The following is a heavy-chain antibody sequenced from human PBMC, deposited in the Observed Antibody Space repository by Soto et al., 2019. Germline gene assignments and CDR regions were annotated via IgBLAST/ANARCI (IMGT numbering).Heavy chain of an antibody. V-gene: IGHV4-39*01. D-gene: IGHD6-13*01. CDR3: ARLIYSTNWYFDY. CDR1: GGSISSSSYY. J-gene: IGHJ4*02. Sequence: PSETLSLTCTVSGGSISSSSYYWGWIRQPPGKGLEWIGSIYYSGSTYYNPSLKSRVTISVDTSKNQFSLKLSSVTAADTAVYYCARLIYSTNWYFDYWGQGTLVTVSS. CDR2: IYYSGST.